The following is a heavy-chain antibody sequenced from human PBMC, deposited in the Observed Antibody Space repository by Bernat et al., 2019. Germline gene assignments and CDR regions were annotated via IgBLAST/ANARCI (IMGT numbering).Heavy chain of an antibody. D-gene: IGHD2-2*01. CDR2: IHSGGST. J-gene: IGHJ5*02. Sequence: EVQLVESGGGLIQPGGSLRLSCAASGFTVSSNYMSWVRQAPGKGLEWVSVIHSGGSTYYADSVKGRFTISRDNSKNPLYLQMNSLRAEDTAVYYCARGRGYCSSTSCYPVGWFDPWGQGTLVTVSS. CDR1: GFTVSSNY. CDR3: ARGRGYCSSTSCYPVGWFDP. V-gene: IGHV3-53*01.